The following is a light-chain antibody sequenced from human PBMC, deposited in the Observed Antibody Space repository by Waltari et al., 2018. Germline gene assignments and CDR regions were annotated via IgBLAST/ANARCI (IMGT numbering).Light chain of an antibody. CDR2: DVT. J-gene: IGLJ2*01. V-gene: IGLV2-23*02. CDR3: SSYAGSNTVVV. Sequence: QSALTQPASVSGSPGQSITISCTGASSDVGSYHLVSWYQQHPGQAPKLLIYDVTQRPSGVADRFCGSKSGNTASLTISGRQAEDEADYHCSSYAGSNTVVVFGGGTKVTVL. CDR1: SSDVGSYHL.